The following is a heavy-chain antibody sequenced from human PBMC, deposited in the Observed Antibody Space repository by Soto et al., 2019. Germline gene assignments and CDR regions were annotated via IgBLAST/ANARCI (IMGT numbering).Heavy chain of an antibody. CDR3: AATVAATRDGENYHYYMDV. D-gene: IGHD2-15*01. Sequence: SETLSLTCTVSGGSISSYYWSWIRQSPGKGLEWIGYIYYSGSTNYNPSLKSRVTISVDTSKNQFSLKVSSVTAADTAVYYCAATVAATRDGENYHYYMDVWGKGTTVTVSS. J-gene: IGHJ6*03. V-gene: IGHV4-59*08. CDR1: GGSISSYY. CDR2: IYYSGST.